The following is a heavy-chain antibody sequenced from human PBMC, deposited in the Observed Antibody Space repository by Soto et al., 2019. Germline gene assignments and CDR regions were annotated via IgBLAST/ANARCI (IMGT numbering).Heavy chain of an antibody. Sequence: SETLSLTCAVYGGSFSGYYWSWIRQPPGKGLEWIGEINHSGSTNYNPSLKSRVTISVDTSKNQFSLKLSSVTAADTAVYYCARGLSRLQRVLHWGQGTLVTGS. D-gene: IGHD4-4*01. CDR1: GGSFSGYY. J-gene: IGHJ4*02. V-gene: IGHV4-34*01. CDR2: INHSGST. CDR3: ARGLSRLQRVLH.